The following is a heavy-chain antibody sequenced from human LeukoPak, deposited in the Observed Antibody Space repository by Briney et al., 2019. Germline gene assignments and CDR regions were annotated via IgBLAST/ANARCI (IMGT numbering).Heavy chain of an antibody. CDR1: GYTFTSYY. CDR2: INPSGGST. Sequence: ASVQVSCQASGYTFTSYYMHWVRQAPGQGLEWMGIINPSGGSTSYAQKFQGRVTMTRDTSTSTVYMELSSLRSEDTAVYYCARGAAGYSSGWYGGAFDYWGQGTLVTVSS. J-gene: IGHJ4*02. D-gene: IGHD6-19*01. CDR3: ARGAAGYSSGWYGGAFDY. V-gene: IGHV1-46*01.